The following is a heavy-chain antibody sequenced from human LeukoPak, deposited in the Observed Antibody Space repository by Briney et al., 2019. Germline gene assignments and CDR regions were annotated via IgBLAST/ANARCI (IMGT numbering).Heavy chain of an antibody. J-gene: IGHJ3*02. V-gene: IGHV4-39*07. CDR3: ARAPLSGTYYTDAFDI. CDR1: GGSISSSSYY. Sequence: SETLSLTCTVSGGSISSSSYYWGWIRQPPGKGLEWIGSIYYSGSTHYNPSLKSRVTISPDKSKNQFSLTLTSVTAADTAVYFCARAPLSGTYYTDAFDIWGQGTMVTVSS. CDR2: IYYSGST. D-gene: IGHD1-26*01.